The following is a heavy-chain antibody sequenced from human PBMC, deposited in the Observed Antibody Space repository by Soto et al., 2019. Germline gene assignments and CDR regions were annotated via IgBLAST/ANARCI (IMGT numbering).Heavy chain of an antibody. CDR1: GDYITSHY. V-gene: IGHV4-59*08. Sequence: QVQLQESGPGLVKPSETLSLTCTVSGDYITSHYWSWIRQPPGKGLEWIWYVYHSEKTDSNPSLKSRVTISTDTSKNQISLSLTSVTAADTAVYYCARPKGIAPAIWYFDLWGRGTLVTVSS. J-gene: IGHJ2*01. CDR3: ARPKGIAPAIWYFDL. D-gene: IGHD6-13*01. CDR2: VYHSEKT.